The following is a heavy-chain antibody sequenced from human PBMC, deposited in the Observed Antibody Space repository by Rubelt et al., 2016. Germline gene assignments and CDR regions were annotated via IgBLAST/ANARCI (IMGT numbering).Heavy chain of an antibody. CDR1: GFTFSSYA. CDR3: ARVGSIYSGAVTKYGMDV. Sequence: QLVESGGGVVQPGKSLRLSCAASGFTFSSYAMHWVRQAPGKGLEWVSYISSSSDAIYYADSVKGRFTISRDNAKNSLYLQMNSLRAEDTAVYYCARVGSIYSGAVTKYGMDVWGQGTTVTVS. V-gene: IGHV3-48*04. D-gene: IGHD6-19*01. CDR2: ISSSSDAI. J-gene: IGHJ6*02.